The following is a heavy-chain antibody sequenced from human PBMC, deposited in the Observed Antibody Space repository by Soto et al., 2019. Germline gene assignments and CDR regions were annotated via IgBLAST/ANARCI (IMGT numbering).Heavy chain of an antibody. Sequence: QVQLVQSGAELKKPGASVKVSCKASGYTFSNYDMNWVRQATGQGPEWIGWVNPNNGDTGYAQKFQGRVTLTTDISTTTAYMELTSLRSEDTAIYYCAKVSRKGSAIDFDYWGQGTLIPSPQ. J-gene: IGHJ4*02. V-gene: IGHV1-8*01. D-gene: IGHD3-10*01. CDR3: AKVSRKGSAIDFDY. CDR1: GYTFSNYD. CDR2: VNPNNGDT.